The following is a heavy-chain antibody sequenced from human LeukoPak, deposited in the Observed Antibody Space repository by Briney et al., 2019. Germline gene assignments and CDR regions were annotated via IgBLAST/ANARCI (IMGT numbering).Heavy chain of an antibody. CDR2: IYYSGST. J-gene: IGHJ4*02. CDR1: GGSISSSSYY. CDR3: AGRIAAAGTLDY. Sequence: SETLSLTCTVSGGSISSSSYYWGWIRQPPGKGLEWIGSIYYSGSTYYNPSLKSRVTISVETSKNQFSLKLSSVTAADTAVYYCAGRIAAAGTLDYWGQGTLVTVSS. D-gene: IGHD6-13*01. V-gene: IGHV4-39*07.